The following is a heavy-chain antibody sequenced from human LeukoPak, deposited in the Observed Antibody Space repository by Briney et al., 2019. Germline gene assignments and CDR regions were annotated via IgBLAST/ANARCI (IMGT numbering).Heavy chain of an antibody. V-gene: IGHV1-2*02. CDR3: ARAMSRITMIVVVPMGY. Sequence: GASVKVSCKASGYTFTGYYMHWVRQAPGQGLEWMGWINPNSGGTNYAQKFQGRVTMTRDTFISTAYMELSRLRSDDTAVYYCARAMSRITMIVVVPMGYWGQGTLVTVSS. D-gene: IGHD3-22*01. CDR2: INPNSGGT. J-gene: IGHJ4*02. CDR1: GYTFTGYY.